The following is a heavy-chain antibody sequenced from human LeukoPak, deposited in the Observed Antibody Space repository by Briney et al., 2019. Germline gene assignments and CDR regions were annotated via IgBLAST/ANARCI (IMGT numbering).Heavy chain of an antibody. V-gene: IGHV4-38-2*01. J-gene: IGHJ4*02. D-gene: IGHD6-19*01. CDR3: ARRSLWLAFDY. CDR2: IYHSGST. Sequence: SETLSLTCAVSGYSISSGYYWGWIRQPPGKGLEWIGSIYHSGSTYYNPSLKSRVTISVDTSKNQFSLKLSSVTAADAAVYYCARRSLWLAFDYWGQGTLVTVSS. CDR1: GYSISSGYY.